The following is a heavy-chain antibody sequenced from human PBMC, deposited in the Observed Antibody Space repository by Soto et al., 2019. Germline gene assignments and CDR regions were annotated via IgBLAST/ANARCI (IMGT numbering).Heavy chain of an antibody. Sequence: QVQLQESGPGLVKPSQTLSLTCTVSGGSISSGDYYWSWIRQPPGKGLEWIGYIHYSGSTYYNPSLKSRLTISLDTSKNKFSLNLSSVTAADTAVYYCAKEPFSITIFGVSGMDVWGRGTTVTVSS. CDR2: IHYSGST. V-gene: IGHV4-30-4*01. CDR1: GGSISSGDYY. D-gene: IGHD3-3*01. CDR3: AKEPFSITIFGVSGMDV. J-gene: IGHJ6*02.